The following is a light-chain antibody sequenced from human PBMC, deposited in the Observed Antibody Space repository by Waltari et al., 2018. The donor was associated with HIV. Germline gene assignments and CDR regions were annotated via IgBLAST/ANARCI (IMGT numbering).Light chain of an antibody. CDR3: AAWHDSLNGSWV. V-gene: IGLV1-44*01. CDR2: SNN. J-gene: IGLJ3*02. Sequence: QSVLTQPPSASGTPGQRVTISCSGSSSKIGSNTVNWYQQLPGTAPKLLLYSNNQRPSGVPGRFSGSKSGTSASLAISGLQSEDEADYYCAAWHDSLNGSWVFGGGTKLTVL. CDR1: SSKIGSNT.